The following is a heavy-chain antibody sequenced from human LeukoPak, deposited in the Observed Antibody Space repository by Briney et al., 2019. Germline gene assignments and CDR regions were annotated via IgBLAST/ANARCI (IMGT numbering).Heavy chain of an antibody. CDR2: IYYSGST. D-gene: IGHD3-10*01. V-gene: IGHV4-59*01. CDR1: GGSISSYY. CDR3: ARDRYYGSGSYSGMDV. J-gene: IGHJ6*02. Sequence: SETLSLTCTVSGGSISSYYWSWIRQPPGKGLEWIGYIYYSGSTNYNPSLKSRVTISVDTSKNQFSLKLSSVTAADTAVYYCARDRYYGSGSYSGMDVWGQGTTVTVSS.